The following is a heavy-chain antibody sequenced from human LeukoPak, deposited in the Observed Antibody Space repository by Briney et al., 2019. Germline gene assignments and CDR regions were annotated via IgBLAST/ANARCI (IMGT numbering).Heavy chain of an antibody. V-gene: IGHV3-23*01. J-gene: IGHJ4*02. CDR1: DFTFTSYW. CDR2: ISGSGDNT. D-gene: IGHD3-22*01. CDR3: AKGSYYDSSGSFYFDY. Sequence: GGSLRLSCAASDFTFTSYWMSWVRQAPGKGLEWVSGISGSGDNTYYADSVKGRFTISRDNSKNTLYVQVNSLGTEDTAAYYCAKGSYYDSSGSFYFDYWGQGTLVTVSS.